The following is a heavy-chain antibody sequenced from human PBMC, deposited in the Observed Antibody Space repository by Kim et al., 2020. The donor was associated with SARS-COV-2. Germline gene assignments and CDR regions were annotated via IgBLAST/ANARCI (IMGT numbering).Heavy chain of an antibody. V-gene: IGHV3-49*04. CDR2: IRSKAYGGTT. CDR1: GFTFGDYA. Sequence: GGSLRLSCTASGFTFGDYAMSWVRQAPGKGLEWVGFIRSKAYGGTTEYAASVKGRFTISRDDSKSIAYLQMNSLKTEDTAVYYCTRDGEDYDFWSGYYSPSTIFDYWGQGTLVTVSS. D-gene: IGHD3-3*01. CDR3: TRDGEDYDFWSGYYSPSTIFDY. J-gene: IGHJ4*02.